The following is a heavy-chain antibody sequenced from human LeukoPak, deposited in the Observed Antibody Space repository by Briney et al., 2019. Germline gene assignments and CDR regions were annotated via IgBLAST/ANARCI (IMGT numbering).Heavy chain of an antibody. CDR2: INHSGST. V-gene: IGHV4-34*01. CDR1: GGSFSGYY. CDR3: ARGGRGAPSS. D-gene: IGHD1-26*01. Sequence: NPSQTLSLTCAVYGGSFSGYYWNWIRQSPGKGREWIAEINHSGSTNYNPSLKSRVTMSADTSKNQFSLKLSSLTAADTAIYFCARGGRGAPSSWGQGSLVTVSS. J-gene: IGHJ4*02.